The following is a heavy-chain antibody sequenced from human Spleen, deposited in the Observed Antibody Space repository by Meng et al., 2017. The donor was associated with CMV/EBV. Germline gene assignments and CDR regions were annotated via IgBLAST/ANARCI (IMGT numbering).Heavy chain of an antibody. CDR1: GYTFTDYY. CDR3: ARGEKLSGRSYKPPPGD. Sequence: ASVKVSCKASGYTFTDYYIHWVRQAPGQGLEWMGWINPNSGGTNYAQKLQGRVTMTTDTSTSTAYMELSRLRSDDTAVYYCARGEKLSGRSYKPPPGDWGQGSLVTVSS. D-gene: IGHD1-26*01. CDR2: INPNSGGT. J-gene: IGHJ4*02. V-gene: IGHV1-2*02.